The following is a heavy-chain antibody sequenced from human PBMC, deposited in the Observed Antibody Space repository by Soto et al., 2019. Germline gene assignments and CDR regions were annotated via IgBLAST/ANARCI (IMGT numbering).Heavy chain of an antibody. V-gene: IGHV3-30-3*01. Sequence: GGSTRLSCAASGLTFSSYAMHWVRQAPGKGLEWVAVISYDGSNKYYADSVKGRFTISRDNSKNTLYLQMNSLRAEDTAVYYCARDSSPYDSSGYWGYWGQGTLVTVSS. CDR3: ARDSSPYDSSGYWGY. CDR1: GLTFSSYA. D-gene: IGHD3-22*01. CDR2: ISYDGSNK. J-gene: IGHJ4*02.